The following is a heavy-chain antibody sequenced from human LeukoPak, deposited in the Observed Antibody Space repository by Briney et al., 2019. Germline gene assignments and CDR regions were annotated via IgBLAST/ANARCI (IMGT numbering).Heavy chain of an antibody. Sequence: SETLSLTCTVSGGSISSYYWSWIRQPPGKGPEWIGYIYYSGSTNYNPSLKSRVAISVDTSKNQFSLKLSSVTAADTAVYYCARVKVAGYYDSSGYLDYWGQGTLVTVSS. D-gene: IGHD3-22*01. CDR1: GGSISSYY. CDR2: IYYSGST. J-gene: IGHJ4*02. V-gene: IGHV4-59*01. CDR3: ARVKVAGYYDSSGYLDY.